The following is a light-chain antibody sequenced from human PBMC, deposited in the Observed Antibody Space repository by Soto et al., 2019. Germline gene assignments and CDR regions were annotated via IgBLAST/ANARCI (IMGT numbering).Light chain of an antibody. CDR1: QSVTNH. Sequence: TLSLSPGERATLSCRASQSVTNHLTWYQQKPGQAPRLLIYEASNRATGIPARFSGSGSGTDFTLTISNLEPEDFAVYYCQQRTYWPWTFGQGTKVDIK. V-gene: IGKV3-11*01. J-gene: IGKJ1*01. CDR2: EAS. CDR3: QQRTYWPWT.